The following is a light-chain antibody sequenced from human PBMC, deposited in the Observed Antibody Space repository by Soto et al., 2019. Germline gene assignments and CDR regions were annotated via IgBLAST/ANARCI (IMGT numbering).Light chain of an antibody. CDR1: NSDIGRYDH. J-gene: IGLJ3*02. V-gene: IGLV2-14*01. Sequence: QSALTQPASVSGSPGQSITISCTGSNSDIGRYDHVSWYQHHPGRAPKLLISEVTKRPSGISDRFSGSKSGNTATLTVSRVEAGDEADYYCQVWDRNSDHQVFGGGTKLTVL. CDR3: QVWDRNSDHQV. CDR2: EVT.